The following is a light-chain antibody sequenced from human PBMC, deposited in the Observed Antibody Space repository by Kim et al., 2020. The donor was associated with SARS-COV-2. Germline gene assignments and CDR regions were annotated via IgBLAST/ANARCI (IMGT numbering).Light chain of an antibody. V-gene: IGLV2-14*03. CDR3: TSYTGSHTWG. J-gene: IGLJ3*02. CDR2: DVT. Sequence: GQSSHIAGPGTSSDVGGYTHVSWFHHHPGKAPKLMIYDVTKRPSGVSNRFSGSKSGNTASLTISGLQAEDEADYYCTSYTGSHTWGFGGGTQLTVL. CDR1: SSDVGGYTH.